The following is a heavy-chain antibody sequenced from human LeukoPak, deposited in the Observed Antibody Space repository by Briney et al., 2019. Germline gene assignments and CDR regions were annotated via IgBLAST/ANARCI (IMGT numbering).Heavy chain of an antibody. CDR3: ARIGCSGGSCYLNYYYGMDV. Sequence: SETLSLTCAVYGGSFSGYYWSWIRQPPGKGLEWIGEINHSGSTNYNPSLESRVTISVDTSKNQFSLKLSSVTAADTAVYYCARIGCSGGSCYLNYYYGMDVWGKGTTVTVSS. J-gene: IGHJ6*04. D-gene: IGHD2-15*01. CDR2: INHSGST. CDR1: GGSFSGYY. V-gene: IGHV4-34*01.